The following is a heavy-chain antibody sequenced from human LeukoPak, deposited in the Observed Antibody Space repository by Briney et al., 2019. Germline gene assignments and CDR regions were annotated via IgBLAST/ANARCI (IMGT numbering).Heavy chain of an antibody. CDR2: ISAYNGNT. J-gene: IGHJ4*02. CDR3: ARFGDSSGYYYDPLDY. D-gene: IGHD3-22*01. V-gene: IGHV1-18*01. CDR1: GYTFTSYG. Sequence: ASAKVSCKASGYTFTSYGISWVRQAPGQGLEWMGWISAYNGNTNYAQKLQGRVTMTTDTSTSTAYMELRSLRSDDTAVYYCARFGDSSGYYYDPLDYWGQGTLVTVSS.